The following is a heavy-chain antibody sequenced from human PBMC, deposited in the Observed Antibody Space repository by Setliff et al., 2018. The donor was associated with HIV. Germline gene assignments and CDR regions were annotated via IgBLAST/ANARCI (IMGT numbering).Heavy chain of an antibody. Sequence: SETLSLTCTVSGGSISSSSYYWGWIRQPPGKGLEWIGEINHSGSTNYNPSLKSRVTISVDTSKNQFSLKLSSVTAADTAVYYCARWYYYDSSGYYYVFDYWSQGTLVTVSS. D-gene: IGHD3-22*01. CDR3: ARWYYYDSSGYYYVFDY. CDR2: INHSGST. J-gene: IGHJ4*02. CDR1: GGSISSSSYY. V-gene: IGHV4-39*07.